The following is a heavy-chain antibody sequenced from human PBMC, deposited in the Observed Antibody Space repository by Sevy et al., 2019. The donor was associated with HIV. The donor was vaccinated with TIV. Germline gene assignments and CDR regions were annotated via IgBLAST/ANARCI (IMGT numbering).Heavy chain of an antibody. Sequence: GGSLRLSCAASGFTFSIYWMTWVRQAPGKGLEWVANIKPDGSKKYYVDSVKGRFTISRNNAENSLYLQMNSRGAEDTAVYYCARAIALADSYWGQGTQVTVSS. V-gene: IGHV3-7*01. J-gene: IGHJ4*02. CDR3: ARAIALADSY. D-gene: IGHD6-13*01. CDR1: GFTFSIYW. CDR2: IKPDGSKK.